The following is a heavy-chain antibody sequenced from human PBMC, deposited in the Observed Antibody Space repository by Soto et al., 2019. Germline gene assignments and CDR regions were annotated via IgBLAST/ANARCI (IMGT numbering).Heavy chain of an antibody. CDR1: GYSFTSYG. D-gene: IGHD6-13*01. CDR3: ARGIAAAGTFHYYYYYYMDV. CDR2: ISAYNGNT. Sequence: GASVKVSCEACGYSFTSYGISWVRQAPGQGLERMGWISAYNGNTNYAQKLQGRVTMTTDTSTSTAYMELRSLRSDDTAVYYCARGIAAAGTFHYYYYYYMDVWGKGTTVTVSS. J-gene: IGHJ6*03. V-gene: IGHV1-18*01.